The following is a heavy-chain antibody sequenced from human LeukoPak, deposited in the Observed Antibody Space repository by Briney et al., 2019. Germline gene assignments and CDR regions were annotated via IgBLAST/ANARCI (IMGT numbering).Heavy chain of an antibody. CDR1: GFTFSAYA. CDR3: VKDRWVDY. CDR2: ISSNGAKT. J-gene: IGHJ4*02. D-gene: IGHD5-24*01. Sequence: GGSLRLSCSVSGFTFSAYAMHWVRQAPGRGLQYVSSISSNGAKTYYADSVKGRFTISRDNSKSTLNLQMSSLRLEDTAVYYCVKDRWVDYWGQGVLVTVSS. V-gene: IGHV3-64D*09.